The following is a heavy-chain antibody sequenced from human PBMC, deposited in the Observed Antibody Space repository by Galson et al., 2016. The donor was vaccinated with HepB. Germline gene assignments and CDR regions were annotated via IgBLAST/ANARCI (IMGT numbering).Heavy chain of an antibody. Sequence: SLRLSCAASGFTFSNYIMNWVRQAPGKGLEWVSGVSGRGDSTYYADSVKGRFTISRDNSKNTLYLQMNGLRVEDTAVYYCARDGSGSSIFGTGFLQDWGQGTLATVSS. CDR3: ARDGSGSSIFGTGFLQD. CDR1: GFTFSNYI. CDR2: VSGRGDST. D-gene: IGHD3-10*01. J-gene: IGHJ1*01. V-gene: IGHV3-23*01.